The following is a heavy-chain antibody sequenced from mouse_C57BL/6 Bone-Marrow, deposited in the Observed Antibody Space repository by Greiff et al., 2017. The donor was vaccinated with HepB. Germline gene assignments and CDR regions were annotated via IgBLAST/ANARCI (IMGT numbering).Heavy chain of an antibody. CDR2: ISNLAYSI. J-gene: IGHJ4*01. Sequence: EVKVVESGGGLVQPGGSLKLSCAASGFTFSDYGMAWVRQAPRKGPEWVAFISNLAYSIYYADTVTGRFTISRENAKNTLYLEMSSLRSEDTAMYYCARHPYAMDYWGQGTSVTVSS. CDR3: ARHPYAMDY. V-gene: IGHV5-15*01. CDR1: GFTFSDYG.